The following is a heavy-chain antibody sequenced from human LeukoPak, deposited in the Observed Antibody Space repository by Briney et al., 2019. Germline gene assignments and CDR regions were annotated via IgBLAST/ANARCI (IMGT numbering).Heavy chain of an antibody. CDR3: ARDHMTVTTSLHYYYGMDV. CDR2: IIPILGIA. D-gene: IGHD4-17*01. Sequence: SVKVSCKASGGTFSSYAISWVRQAPGQGLEWMGRIIPILGIANYAQKFQGRVTITADKSTSTAYMELSSLRSEDTAVYYCARDHMTVTTSLHYYYGMDVWGQGTTVTVSS. V-gene: IGHV1-69*04. CDR1: GGTFSSYA. J-gene: IGHJ6*02.